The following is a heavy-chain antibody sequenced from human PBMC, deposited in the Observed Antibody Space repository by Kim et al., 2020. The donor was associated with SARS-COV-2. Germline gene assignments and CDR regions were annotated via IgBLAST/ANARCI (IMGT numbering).Heavy chain of an antibody. V-gene: IGHV3-48*04. D-gene: IGHD3-9*01. CDR2: ISSSSSTV. J-gene: IGHJ3*02. Sequence: GGSLRLSCAVSGFTFSLYSMTWIRQATGKGLEWVSYISSSSSTVYYADSVKGRFTISRDNAKNSLYLQMSSLRAEDTALYYCARAPWGHFAWFEDDAFG. CDR3: ARAPWGHFAWFEDDAFG. CDR1: GFTFSLYS.